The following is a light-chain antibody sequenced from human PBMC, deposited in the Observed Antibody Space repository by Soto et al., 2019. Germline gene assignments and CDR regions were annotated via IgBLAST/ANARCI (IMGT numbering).Light chain of an antibody. CDR2: TGS. J-gene: IGKJ1*01. Sequence: DIQMTQSPSSLSASVGDRVTITCRPSQVISNDLVWYQQKPGKAPKRLMYTGSSLESGVPSRFSGTGSGTEFTLTITSPQAEDFATYYCVHHNTYPLAFGQGTKVDIK. CDR1: QVISND. CDR3: VHHNTYPLA. V-gene: IGKV1-17*01.